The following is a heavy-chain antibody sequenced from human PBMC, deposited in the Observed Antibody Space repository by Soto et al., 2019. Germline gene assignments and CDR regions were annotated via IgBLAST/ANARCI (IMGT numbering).Heavy chain of an antibody. CDR1: GFTFSSYA. D-gene: IGHD3-3*01. CDR2: ISGSGDNT. Sequence: GGSLRLSCAASGFTFSSYALNWVRQAPGKGLEWVSVISGSGDNTYYADSVKGRFTISRDNSKNTLYLQMNSLRAEDTAVYYCAKDLGTDDFWSAYYTYYYMDGWGKGTTVTVSS. CDR3: AKDLGTDDFWSAYYTYYYMDG. V-gene: IGHV3-23*01. J-gene: IGHJ6*03.